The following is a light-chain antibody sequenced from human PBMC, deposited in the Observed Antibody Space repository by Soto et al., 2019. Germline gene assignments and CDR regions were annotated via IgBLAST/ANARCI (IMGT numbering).Light chain of an antibody. Sequence: QSVLTQPPSASGTPVQRVTISCSGSSSNIGSNTVNWYQQLPGTAPKLLIYSNNQRPSGVPDRFSGSKSGTSASLAISGLQSEDEADYYCAAWDDSLNVRFGGGTKLTVL. CDR2: SNN. V-gene: IGLV1-44*01. CDR1: SSNIGSNT. CDR3: AAWDDSLNVR. J-gene: IGLJ2*01.